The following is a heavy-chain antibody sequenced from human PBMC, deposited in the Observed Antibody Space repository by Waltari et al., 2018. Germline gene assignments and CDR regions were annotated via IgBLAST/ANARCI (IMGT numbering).Heavy chain of an antibody. Sequence: EVQLLESGGNLVQPGGSLRLSCAASGFTFSTYAMTWVRQGPGKGLELVSSSRGRGDGTYYAASVKGRFTISRDNSKNTLFLQMNSLRADDTAVYYCGRDPNGDYVGAFDFRGQGTMVTVSS. J-gene: IGHJ3*01. D-gene: IGHD4-17*01. CDR3: GRDPNGDYVGAFDF. CDR1: GFTFSTYA. V-gene: IGHV3-23*01. CDR2: SRGRGDGT.